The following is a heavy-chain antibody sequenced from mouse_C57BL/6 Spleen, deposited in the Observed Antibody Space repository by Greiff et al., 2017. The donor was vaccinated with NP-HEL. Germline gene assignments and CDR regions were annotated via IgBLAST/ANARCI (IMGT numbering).Heavy chain of an antibody. CDR1: GYTFTSYW. V-gene: IGHV1-50*01. CDR2: IDPSDSYT. Sequence: QVQLKQPGAELVKPGASVKLSCKASGYTFTSYWMQWVKQRPGQGLEWIGEIDPSDSYTNYNQKFKGKATLTVDTSSSTAYMQLSSLTSEDSAVYYCARGITTVVALYYYAMDYWGQGTSVTVSS. CDR3: ARGITTVVALYYYAMDY. J-gene: IGHJ4*01. D-gene: IGHD1-1*01.